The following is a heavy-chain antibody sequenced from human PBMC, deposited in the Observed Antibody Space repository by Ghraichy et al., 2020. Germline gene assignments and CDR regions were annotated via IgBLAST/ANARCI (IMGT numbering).Heavy chain of an antibody. CDR2: IYDSETI. V-gene: IGHV4-59*13. CDR1: GGSISSYY. Sequence: XETLSLTCTVSGGSISSYYWSWIRQPPGRGLEWIGNIYDSETINYNPSLKSRVTFSLDTSKNQVSLKLSSVTVADTAVYYCARSRILDFWGQGTLVTVSS. D-gene: IGHD2-2*01. J-gene: IGHJ4*02. CDR3: ARSRILDF.